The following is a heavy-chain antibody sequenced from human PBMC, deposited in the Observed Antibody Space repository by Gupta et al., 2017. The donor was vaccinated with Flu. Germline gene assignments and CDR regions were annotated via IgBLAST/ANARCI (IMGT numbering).Heavy chain of an antibody. D-gene: IGHD2-15*01. CDR2: IIPVFGPT. CDR3: ARKGGGHCSGGSCYSFDF. Sequence: INWVRQAPGQGLEWMGGIIPVFGPTKYAQKFQGRVTITADESTSTAYMEISSLRSEDTAVYYCARKGGGHCSGGSCYSFDFWGQGTLVTVSS. V-gene: IGHV1-69*01. J-gene: IGHJ4*02.